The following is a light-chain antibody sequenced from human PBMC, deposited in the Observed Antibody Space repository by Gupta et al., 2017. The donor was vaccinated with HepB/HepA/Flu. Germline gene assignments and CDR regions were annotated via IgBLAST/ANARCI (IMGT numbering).Light chain of an antibody. CDR1: QGISSS. Sequence: DIQLTQSLSFLSASVGDRVTITCRAIQGISSSLAWYQQKPGKAPKFLSYAASTLQSGVPSRFSSSGSGTEFTLTISSQHPEDFATDYCQQLNSYPLTFGQGTRLKIK. CDR3: QQLNSYPLT. CDR2: AAS. V-gene: IGKV1-9*01. J-gene: IGKJ5*01.